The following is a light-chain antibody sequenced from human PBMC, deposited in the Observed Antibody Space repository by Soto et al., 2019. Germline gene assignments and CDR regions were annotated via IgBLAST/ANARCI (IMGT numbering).Light chain of an antibody. CDR2: AAS. V-gene: IGKV1-9*01. Sequence: DIQLTQSPSFLSASVGDRVTITCRASQGISSYLAWYQQKPGKAPKLLIYAASTVQSGVPPTFSGSGYGTEFTLTISGLQPEDFATYYGQQLNSYPPYTFGPGTKVDIK. CDR1: QGISSY. J-gene: IGKJ3*01. CDR3: QQLNSYPPYT.